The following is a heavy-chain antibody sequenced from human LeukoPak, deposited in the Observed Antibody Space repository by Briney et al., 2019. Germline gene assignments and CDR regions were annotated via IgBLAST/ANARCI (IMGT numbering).Heavy chain of an antibody. J-gene: IGHJ4*02. Sequence: KPGGSLRLSCAASGFTFSDYYMSWIRQAPGKGLEWVSYISSSGSTIYYAGSVKGRFTISRDNAKNSLYLQMNSLRAEDTAVYYCASPEDFWSGFDYWGQGTLVTVSS. CDR1: GFTFSDYY. CDR3: ASPEDFWSGFDY. CDR2: ISSSGSTI. D-gene: IGHD3-3*01. V-gene: IGHV3-11*04.